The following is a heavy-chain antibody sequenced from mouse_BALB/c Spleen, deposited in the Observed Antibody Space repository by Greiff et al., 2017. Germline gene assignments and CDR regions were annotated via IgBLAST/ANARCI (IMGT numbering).Heavy chain of an antibody. V-gene: IGHV1-69*01. CDR1: GYTFTDYW. J-gene: IGHJ2*01. CDR2: IDTSDSYT. CDR3: ARGLYYYGSSYFDY. D-gene: IGHD1-1*01. Sequence: QVQLQQPGAELVMPGASVKMSCKASGYTFTDYWMHWVKQRPGQGLEWIGAIDTSDSYTSYNQKFKGKATLTVDESSSTAYMQLSSLTSEDSAVYYCARGLYYYGSSYFDYWGQGTTLTVSS.